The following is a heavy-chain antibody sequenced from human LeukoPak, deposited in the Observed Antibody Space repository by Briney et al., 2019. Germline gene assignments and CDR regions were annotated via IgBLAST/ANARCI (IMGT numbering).Heavy chain of an antibody. J-gene: IGHJ4*02. CDR2: ISDLGAST. V-gene: IGHV3-23*01. Sequence: GGSLRLYCAASGFTFSNYAMNWVRQAPGKGLEWVSVISDLGASTYYADSVKGRFTISRDNSKNTLYLQMNSLRAEDTAVYYCAKPRTIAVSGRSGFDSWGQGTLVTVSS. CDR1: GFTFSNYA. CDR3: AKPRTIAVSGRSGFDS. D-gene: IGHD6-13*01.